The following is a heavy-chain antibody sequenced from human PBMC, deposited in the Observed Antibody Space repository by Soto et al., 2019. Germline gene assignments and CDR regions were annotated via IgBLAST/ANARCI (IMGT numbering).Heavy chain of an antibody. J-gene: IGHJ5*02. Sequence: PGESLKISCNGSGYSFTSYCISLVLQMPGKGLEWMGRIDPSDSYTNYSPSFQGHVTISAYKSISTAYLQWSSLKASDTAMYYCARRGTAAHWFDPWGQGTLVTVSS. CDR2: IDPSDSYT. CDR3: ARRGTAAHWFDP. CDR1: GYSFTSYC. V-gene: IGHV5-10-1*01. D-gene: IGHD6-13*01.